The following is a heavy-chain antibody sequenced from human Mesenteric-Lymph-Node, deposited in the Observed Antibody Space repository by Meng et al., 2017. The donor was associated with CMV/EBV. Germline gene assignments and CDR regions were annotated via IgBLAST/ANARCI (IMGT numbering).Heavy chain of an antibody. CDR1: GFTFNNYE. D-gene: IGHD2-8*01. V-gene: IGHV3-48*03. J-gene: IGHJ6*02. CDR2: ISTSGTTI. CDR3: ARDRYCFNGVCHASPRTYFYGMAV. Sequence: GGSLRLSCAASGFTFNNYEMNWVRQAPGKGLEWISYISTSGTTIYYADSVRGRFTISRDNARNSLSPQMNSLRGDDTAVYYCARDRYCFNGVCHASPRTYFYGMAVWGQGTTVTVSS.